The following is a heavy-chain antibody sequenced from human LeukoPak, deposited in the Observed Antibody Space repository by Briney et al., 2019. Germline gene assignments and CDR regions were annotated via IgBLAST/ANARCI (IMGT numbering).Heavy chain of an antibody. CDR2: ISGRASKT. D-gene: IGHD3-3*02. J-gene: IGHJ4*02. CDR3: AKTGYISDLSVDYFDN. CDR1: GFTFSNYG. V-gene: IGHV3-23*01. Sequence: PGGSLRLSCAASGFTFSNYGMGWVRQPPRKGLEWVSAISGRASKTYYRDSVKGRFTISRDNSKSTLYLQMNGLRAEDTAVYFCAKTGYISDLSVDYFDNWGQGTLVTVSS.